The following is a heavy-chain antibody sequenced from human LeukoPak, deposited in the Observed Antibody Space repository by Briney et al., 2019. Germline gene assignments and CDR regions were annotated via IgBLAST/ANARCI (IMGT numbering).Heavy chain of an antibody. CDR3: ARHVYYDSSGYPDY. J-gene: IGHJ4*02. D-gene: IGHD3-22*01. Sequence: SIYYSGSTYYHPSLKSRVTISVDTSKNQFSLKLSSVTAADTAVYYCARHVYYDSSGYPDYWGQGTLVTVSS. V-gene: IGHV4-39*01. CDR2: IYYSGST.